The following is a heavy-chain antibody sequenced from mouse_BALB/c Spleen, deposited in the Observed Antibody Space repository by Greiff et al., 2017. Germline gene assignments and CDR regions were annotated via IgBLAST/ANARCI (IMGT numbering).Heavy chain of an antibody. J-gene: IGHJ2*01. CDR1: GYTFTSYW. V-gene: IGHV1S41*01. CDR2: IAPGSGST. Sequence: DLVKPGASVKLSCKASGYTFTSYWINWIKQRPGQGLEWIGRIAPGSGSTYYNEMFKGKATLTVDTSSSTAYIQLSSLSSEDSAVYFCARELDFDYWGQGTTLTVSS. CDR3: ARELDFDY. D-gene: IGHD4-1*01.